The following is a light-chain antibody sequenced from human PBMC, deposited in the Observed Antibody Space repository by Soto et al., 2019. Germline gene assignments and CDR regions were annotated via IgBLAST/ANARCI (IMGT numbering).Light chain of an antibody. CDR3: SSFTSSHTWV. CDR1: SSDVGGYNY. CDR2: EVS. V-gene: IGLV2-14*01. J-gene: IGLJ3*02. Sequence: QSALTQPASVSASPGQSITLSCTGTSSDVGGYNYVSWYQQHPGKVPKLMIYEVSSRPSGVSNRFSGSKSGNTASLTISGLQADDEADYYCSSFTSSHTWVFGGGTKLTVL.